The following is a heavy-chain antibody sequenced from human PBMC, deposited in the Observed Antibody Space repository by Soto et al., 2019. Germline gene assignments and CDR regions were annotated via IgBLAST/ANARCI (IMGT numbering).Heavy chain of an antibody. CDR1: GYTFTSYG. CDR3: ARDQGMAATYGMDV. V-gene: IGHV1-18*01. CDR2: ISAYNGNT. J-gene: IGHJ6*02. D-gene: IGHD6-13*01. Sequence: GASVKVSCKASGYTFTSYGISWVRQAPGQGLEWMGWISAYNGNTNYAQKLQGRVTMTTDTSTSTANMELRSLRSDDTAVYYCARDQGMAATYGMDVWGQGTTVTVSS.